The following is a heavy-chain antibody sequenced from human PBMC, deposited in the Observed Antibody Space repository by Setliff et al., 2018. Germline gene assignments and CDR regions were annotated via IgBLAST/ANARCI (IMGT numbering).Heavy chain of an antibody. CDR3: ARQQQLVIGSTAYYYYGMDV. CDR1: GGSISSSSYY. J-gene: IGHJ6*02. Sequence: SETLSLTCTVSGGSISSSSYYWGWIRQPPGKGLGWIGSIYYSGSTYYNPSLKSRVTISVDTSKNQFSLKLSSVTAADTAVYYCARQQQLVIGSTAYYYYGMDVWGQGTTVTVSS. D-gene: IGHD6-13*01. V-gene: IGHV4-39*07. CDR2: IYYSGST.